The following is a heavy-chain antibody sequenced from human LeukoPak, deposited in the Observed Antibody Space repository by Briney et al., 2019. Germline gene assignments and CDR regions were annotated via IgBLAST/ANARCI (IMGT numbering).Heavy chain of an antibody. CDR2: ISSSGSST. Sequence: GGSLRLSCAASGFSFSRFSMNWVRQAPGKGLEWVSSISSSGSSTYYADSVKGRFTISRDNAKNTLYLQVNSLRAEDTAVYYCSGAHYSSGWHYFDYWGQGTLVTVSS. CDR3: SGAHYSSGWHYFDY. V-gene: IGHV3-21*01. D-gene: IGHD4-11*01. CDR1: GFSFSRFS. J-gene: IGHJ4*02.